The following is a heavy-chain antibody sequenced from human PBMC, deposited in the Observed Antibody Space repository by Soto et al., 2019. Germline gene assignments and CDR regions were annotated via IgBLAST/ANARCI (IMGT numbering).Heavy chain of an antibody. CDR3: AREGDSSSSAVDY. CDR2: IWYDGSNK. D-gene: IGHD6-6*01. V-gene: IGHV3-33*01. J-gene: IGHJ4*02. CDR1: GFTFSSYG. Sequence: QVQLVESGGGVVQPGRSLRLSCAASGFTFSSYGMHWVRQAPGKGLEWVAVIWYDGSNKYYADSVKGRFTISRDNSKNTLYLQMNSLRAEDTAVYYCAREGDSSSSAVDYWGQGTLVTVSS.